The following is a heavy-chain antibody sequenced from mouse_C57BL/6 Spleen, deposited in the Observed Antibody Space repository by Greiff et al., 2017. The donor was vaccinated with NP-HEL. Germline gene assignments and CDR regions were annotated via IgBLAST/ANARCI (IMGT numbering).Heavy chain of an antibody. Sequence: QVQLQQSGAELARPGASVKLSCKASGYTFTSYGISWVKQRTGQGLEWIGEIYPRSGNTYYNEKFKGKATLTADKSSSTEYMELRSLTSEDSAVYFCARWDYDDAGQGFDYWGQGTTLTVSS. CDR2: IYPRSGNT. CDR1: GYTFTSYG. V-gene: IGHV1-81*01. J-gene: IGHJ2*01. D-gene: IGHD2-4*01. CDR3: ARWDYDDAGQGFDY.